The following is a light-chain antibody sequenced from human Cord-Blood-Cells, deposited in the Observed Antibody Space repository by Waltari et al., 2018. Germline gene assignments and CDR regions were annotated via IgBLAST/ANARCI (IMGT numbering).Light chain of an antibody. V-gene: IGKV4-1*01. J-gene: IGKJ3*01. CDR2: WAS. Sequence: DIVMTQSPDSLAVFLGERATITCKSSQSVLYSSNNKNYLAWYQQKPGQPPKLLIYWASTRESGVPDRFSGSGSGTDFTLTISSLQAEDVAVYYCQQYYSTPFTFGPGTKVDIK. CDR3: QQYYSTPFT. CDR1: QSVLYSSNNKNY.